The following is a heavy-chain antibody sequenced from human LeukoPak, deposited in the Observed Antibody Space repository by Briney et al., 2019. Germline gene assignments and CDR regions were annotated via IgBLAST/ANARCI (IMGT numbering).Heavy chain of an antibody. Sequence: PSETLSLTCAVYGGSFSGYYWSWIRQPPGKGLEWIGEINHSGSTNYNPSLKSRVTISVDTSKNRFSLKLSSVTAADTAVYYCARHGHYYDSSGESLWGQGTLVTVSS. D-gene: IGHD3-22*01. CDR2: INHSGST. CDR1: GGSFSGYY. CDR3: ARHGHYYDSSGESL. J-gene: IGHJ4*02. V-gene: IGHV4-34*01.